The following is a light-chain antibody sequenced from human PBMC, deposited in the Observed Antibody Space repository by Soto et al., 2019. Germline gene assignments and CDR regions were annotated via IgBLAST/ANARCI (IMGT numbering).Light chain of an antibody. J-gene: IGKJ1*01. Sequence: DIQMTQSPSTLSASLGDRVTITCRASQRISSWLAWYQQKPGKAPKLLIYDASSLESGVPSRFSGSGSGTEFSLTISSLQPDDFATYYCQQYNSYSGWTFGQGTKVEIK. CDR1: QRISSW. CDR2: DAS. V-gene: IGKV1-5*01. CDR3: QQYNSYSGWT.